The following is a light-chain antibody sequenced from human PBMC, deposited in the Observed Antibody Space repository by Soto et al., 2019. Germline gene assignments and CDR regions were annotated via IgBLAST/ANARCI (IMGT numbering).Light chain of an antibody. Sequence: DIQINQSPSSLSASVGDRVTITCQASQDISNYLNWYQQKPGKAPKLLIYDASNFETGVPSRFSGSGSGTDFTFTISSLQPEDIATYYCQQYDNLPRLTFGGGTKVDIK. CDR2: DAS. V-gene: IGKV1-33*01. CDR3: QQYDNLPRLT. CDR1: QDISNY. J-gene: IGKJ4*01.